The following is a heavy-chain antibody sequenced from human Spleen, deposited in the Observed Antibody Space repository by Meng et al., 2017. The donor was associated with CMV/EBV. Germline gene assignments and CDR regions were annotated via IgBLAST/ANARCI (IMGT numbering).Heavy chain of an antibody. CDR1: GGSISYYKYY. D-gene: IGHD4-11*01. CDR3: ARHVDHYKDRAVDY. V-gene: IGHV4-39*07. Sequence: SETLSLTCFVSGGSISYYKYYWAWNRQPPGKGLEWIGSIHYSGSTYYNPSLKSRVTISVDTSKNQFSLKLNTVIAADTAVYYCARHVDHYKDRAVDYWGQGTLVTVSS. CDR2: IHYSGST. J-gene: IGHJ4*02.